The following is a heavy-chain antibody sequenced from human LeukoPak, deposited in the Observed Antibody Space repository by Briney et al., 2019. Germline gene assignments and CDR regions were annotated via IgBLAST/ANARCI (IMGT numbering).Heavy chain of an antibody. Sequence: GGSLRLSCAASGFTFSSYAMSWVRQAPGKGLEWVSAISGSGGSTYYADPVKGRFTISRDNSKNTLYLQMNSLRAEDTAVYYCAKPSRAGYDAFDIWGQGTMVTVSS. CDR2: ISGSGGST. D-gene: IGHD6-19*01. CDR3: AKPSRAGYDAFDI. CDR1: GFTFSSYA. J-gene: IGHJ3*02. V-gene: IGHV3-23*01.